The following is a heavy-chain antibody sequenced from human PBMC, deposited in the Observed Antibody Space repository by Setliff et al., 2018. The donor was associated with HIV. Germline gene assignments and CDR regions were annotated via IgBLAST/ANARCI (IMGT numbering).Heavy chain of an antibody. Sequence: SETLSLTCTVSGGSISSGGYYWSWIRQHPGKGLEWIGYIYSSGSTYYNPSLKSRVTISVDTSKNQFSLKLSFVTAADTAVYFCAREPDKIAAADYWGQGTLVTVSS. CDR1: GGSISSGGYY. CDR2: IYSSGST. D-gene: IGHD6-13*01. CDR3: AREPDKIAAADY. V-gene: IGHV4-31*03. J-gene: IGHJ4*02.